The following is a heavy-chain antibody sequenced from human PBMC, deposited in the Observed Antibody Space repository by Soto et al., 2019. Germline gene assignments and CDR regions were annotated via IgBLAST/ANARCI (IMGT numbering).Heavy chain of an antibody. CDR3: ARTDRHFYGLDV. J-gene: IGHJ6*02. V-gene: IGHV3-13*01. CDR1: GFTFRNYD. CDR2: SSAAGDA. Sequence: PGGSLRLSCEASGFTFRNYDMHWVRQGTGKGLEWVSGSSAAGDADYADSVEGRFTISRENAQNSFFLPMNSLRVRDTAVYYCARTDRHFYGLDVWGQGTTVTVSS.